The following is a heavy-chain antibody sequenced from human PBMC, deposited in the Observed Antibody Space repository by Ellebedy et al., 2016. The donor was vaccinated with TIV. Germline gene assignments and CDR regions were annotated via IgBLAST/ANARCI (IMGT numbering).Heavy chain of an antibody. V-gene: IGHV3-64D*09. J-gene: IGHJ1*01. CDR1: GFTFSSYA. CDR3: VESNSSTFYH. D-gene: IGHD5-24*01. CDR2: VNSNGDTT. Sequence: GGSLRLSCSASGFTFSSYAMHWVRQAPGKGLEYVSAVNSNGDTTYYADSVKGRFTISRDNSKNTLFLQMSSLRPEDTAVYYCVESNSSTFYHWGQGTLVTVSS.